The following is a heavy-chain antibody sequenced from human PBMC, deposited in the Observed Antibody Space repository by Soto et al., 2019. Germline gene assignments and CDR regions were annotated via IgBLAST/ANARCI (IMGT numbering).Heavy chain of an antibody. CDR3: ARGGVYGGAHYYTGMDV. V-gene: IGHV3-23*01. J-gene: IGHJ6*02. D-gene: IGHD3-3*01. Sequence: VSLRLSCAASGFTFSQYALTWVRQSPGKGLEWVSAINSYEHGPYYIDSVGARYTHSRDNSKNVAYLEMNDLRADDSAVYYGARGGVYGGAHYYTGMDVWGQGTTVTVSS. CDR2: INSYEHGP. CDR1: GFTFSQYA.